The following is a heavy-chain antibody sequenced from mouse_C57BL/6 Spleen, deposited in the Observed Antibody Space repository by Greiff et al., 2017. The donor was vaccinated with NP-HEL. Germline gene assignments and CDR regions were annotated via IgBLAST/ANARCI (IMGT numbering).Heavy chain of an antibody. CDR2: IYPRDGST. Sequence: LVESDAELVKPGASVKISCKVSGYTFTDHTIHWMNQRPEQGLEWIGNIYPRDGSTKYNEKLKGKVTLTGDKASSTAYMQLNSLTSEDSAVYFSARPLPGGAMDYWGQGTSVTVSS. CDR1: GYTFTDHT. J-gene: IGHJ4*01. V-gene: IGHV1-78*01. CDR3: ARPLPGGAMDY.